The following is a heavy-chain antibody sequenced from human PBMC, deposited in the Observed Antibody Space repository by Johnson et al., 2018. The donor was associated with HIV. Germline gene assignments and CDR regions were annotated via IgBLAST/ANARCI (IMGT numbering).Heavy chain of an antibody. CDR1: GFTFDDYA. V-gene: IGHV3-64*01. CDR2: ISGNGGRT. Sequence: VQLVESGGGLVQPGRSLRLSCAASGFTFDDYAMHWVRQAPGKGLEYVSGISGNGGRTYYANSVKGRFTISRDNSKNTLYVQMGSLRAEDMAVYYCAREVYSNFDFDAFDIWGQGTMVTVSS. D-gene: IGHD6-13*01. CDR3: AREVYSNFDFDAFDI. J-gene: IGHJ3*02.